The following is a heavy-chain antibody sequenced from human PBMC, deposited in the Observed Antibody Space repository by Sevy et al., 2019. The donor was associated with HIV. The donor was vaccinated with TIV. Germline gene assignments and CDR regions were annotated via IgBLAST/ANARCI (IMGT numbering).Heavy chain of an antibody. CDR3: ARDQGGDIVVVPADY. D-gene: IGHD2-2*01. CDR2: ISSSSSYI. CDR1: GFTFSSYS. Sequence: GGSLRLSCAASGFTFSSYSMNWVRQAPGKGLEWVSSISSSSSYIYYADSVKGRFTISRDNAKNSLYLQMNSLRAEDMAEYYCARDQGGDIVVVPADYWGQGTLVTVSS. V-gene: IGHV3-21*01. J-gene: IGHJ4*02.